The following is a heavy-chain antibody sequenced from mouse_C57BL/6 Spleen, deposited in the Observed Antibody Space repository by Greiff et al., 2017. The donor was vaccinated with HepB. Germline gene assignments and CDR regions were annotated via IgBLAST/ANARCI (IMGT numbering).Heavy chain of an antibody. CDR2: IYPGDGDT. CDR1: GYAFSSSW. J-gene: IGHJ2*01. V-gene: IGHV1-82*01. CDR3: ARETAQATSYFDY. Sequence: VKLQESGPELVKPGASVKISCKASGYAFSSSWMNWVKQRPGKGLEWIGRIYPGDGDTNYNGKFKGKATLTADKSSSTAYMQLSSLTSEDSAVYFCARETAQATSYFDYWGQGTTLTVSS. D-gene: IGHD3-2*02.